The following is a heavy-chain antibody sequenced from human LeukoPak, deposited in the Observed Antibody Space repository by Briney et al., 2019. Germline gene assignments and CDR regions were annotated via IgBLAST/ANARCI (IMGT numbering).Heavy chain of an antibody. V-gene: IGHV4-59*01. CDR2: IYYSGST. J-gene: IGHJ5*02. CDR3: ARAVGPSIVATSPSTSGWFDP. CDR1: GGSISSYY. Sequence: SETLSLTCTVSGGSISSYYWSWIRQPPGKGLEWIGYIYYSGSTNYNPSLKSRVTISVDTSKNQFSLKLSSVTAADTAVYYCARAVGPSIVATSPSTSGWFDPWGQGTLVTVSS. D-gene: IGHD5-12*01.